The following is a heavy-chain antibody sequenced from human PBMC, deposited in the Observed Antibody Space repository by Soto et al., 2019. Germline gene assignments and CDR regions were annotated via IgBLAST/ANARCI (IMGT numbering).Heavy chain of an antibody. CDR1: GGSISSYY. D-gene: IGHD3-9*01. CDR2: IYYSGST. J-gene: IGHJ4*02. Sequence: SETLSLTCTVSGGSISSYYWSWIRQPPGKGLEWIGYIYYSGSTNYNPSLKSRVTISVDTPKNQFSLKLSSVTAADTAVYYCARAITISYFDYWGQGTLVTVSS. CDR3: ARAITISYFDY. V-gene: IGHV4-59*01.